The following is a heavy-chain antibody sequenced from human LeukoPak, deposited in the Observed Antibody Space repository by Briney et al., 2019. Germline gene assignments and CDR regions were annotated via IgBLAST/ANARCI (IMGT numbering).Heavy chain of an antibody. CDR3: ARAPYYDFWSGYYSGNYFDY. V-gene: IGHV3-7*01. J-gene: IGHJ4*02. D-gene: IGHD3-3*01. CDR1: GFTFSSYW. CDR2: IKQDGSEK. Sequence: GGSLRLSCAASGFTFSSYWMSWVRQAPGKGLEWVANIKQDGSEKYYVDSVKGRFTISRDNAKNSLYLQMNSLRAEDTAVYYCARAPYYDFWSGYYSGNYFDYWGQGTLVTVSS.